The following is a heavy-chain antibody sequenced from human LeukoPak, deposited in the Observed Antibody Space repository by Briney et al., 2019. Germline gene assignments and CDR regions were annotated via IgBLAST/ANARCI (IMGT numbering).Heavy chain of an antibody. Sequence: GGSLKLSCAASGFTFSGSAMHWVRQASGKGLEWVARIRSKANSYATAYAASVKGRFTISRDDSKNTAYLQMNSLKSEDTAVYYCANRDYWGQGTLVTVSS. J-gene: IGHJ4*02. V-gene: IGHV3-73*01. CDR3: ANRDY. D-gene: IGHD1-14*01. CDR1: GFTFSGSA. CDR2: IRSKANSYAT.